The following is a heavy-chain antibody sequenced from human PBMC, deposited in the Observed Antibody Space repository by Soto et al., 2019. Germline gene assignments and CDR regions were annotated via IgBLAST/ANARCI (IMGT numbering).Heavy chain of an antibody. J-gene: IGHJ4*02. Sequence: PVGSLRLSCAASGFTFSSYSMNWVRQAPGKGLEWVSYISSSSSTIYYADSVKGRFTISRDNAKNSLYLQMNSLRDEDTAVYYCARGDYDFWSGYYSGNYFDYWGQGTLVTVSS. CDR1: GFTFSSYS. CDR3: ARGDYDFWSGYYSGNYFDY. V-gene: IGHV3-48*02. D-gene: IGHD3-3*01. CDR2: ISSSSSTI.